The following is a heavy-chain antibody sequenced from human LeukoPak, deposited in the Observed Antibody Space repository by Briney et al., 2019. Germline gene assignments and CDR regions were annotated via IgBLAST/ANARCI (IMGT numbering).Heavy chain of an antibody. V-gene: IGHV4-34*01. CDR3: ARGIQLWSWGAFDI. J-gene: IGHJ3*02. Sequence: SETLSLTCAVYGGSFSGYYWSWIRQPPGKGLEWIGEINHSGSTNYNPSLRSRVTISVDTSKNQFSLKLSSVTAADTAVYYCARGIQLWSWGAFDIWGQGTMVIVSS. CDR1: GGSFSGYY. D-gene: IGHD5-18*01. CDR2: INHSGST.